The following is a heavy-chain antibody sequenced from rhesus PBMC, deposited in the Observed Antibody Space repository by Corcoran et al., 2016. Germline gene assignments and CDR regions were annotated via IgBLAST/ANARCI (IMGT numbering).Heavy chain of an antibody. CDR2: IYGSGGGT. J-gene: IGHJ4*01. V-gene: IGHV4-106*01. CDR1: GGSISDDYY. CDR3: ARGEYSNYFDY. D-gene: IGHD4-23*01. Sequence: QVQLQESGPGLVKPSETLSLTCAVPGGSISDDYYCSWIHQPPGKGLEWIGYIYGSGGGTNSNPSLKNRVTISIVTSKTQCALKLSSVTAADTAVYYCARGEYSNYFDYWGQGVLVTVSS.